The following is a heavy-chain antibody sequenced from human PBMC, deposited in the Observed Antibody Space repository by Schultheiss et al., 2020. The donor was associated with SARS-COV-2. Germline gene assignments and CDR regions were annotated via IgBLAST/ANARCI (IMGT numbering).Heavy chain of an antibody. Sequence: SETLSLTCTVSGGSISSYYWGWIRQPPGKGLEWIGSIYYSGSTNYNPSLKSRVTISVDTSKNQFSLQLNSVTPEDTAVYYCARDRGEGRAWLVGGYYFDYWGQGTLVTVSS. V-gene: IGHV4-59*12. D-gene: IGHD6-19*01. CDR2: IYYSGST. J-gene: IGHJ4*02. CDR3: ARDRGEGRAWLVGGYYFDY. CDR1: GGSISSYY.